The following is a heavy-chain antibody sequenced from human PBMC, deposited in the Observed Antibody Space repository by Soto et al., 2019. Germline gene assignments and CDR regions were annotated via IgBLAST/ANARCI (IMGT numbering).Heavy chain of an antibody. CDR1: GFTFSSYG. CDR2: IWYDGSNK. D-gene: IGHD3-22*01. Sequence: GGSLRLSCAASGFTFSSYGMHWVRQAPGKGLEWVAVIWYDGSNKYYADSVKGRFTISRDNSKNTLYLQMNSLRAEDTAVYYCARELYLNYYDSSGYYTPGYWGQGTLVTVSS. CDR3: ARELYLNYYDSSGYYTPGY. J-gene: IGHJ4*02. V-gene: IGHV3-33*01.